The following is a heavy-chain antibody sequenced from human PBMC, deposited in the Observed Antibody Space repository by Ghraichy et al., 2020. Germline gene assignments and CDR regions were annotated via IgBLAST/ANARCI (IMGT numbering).Heavy chain of an antibody. CDR1: GYTFTSYY. CDR3: ARDVRIAAAGKGIGNY. D-gene: IGHD6-13*01. CDR2: INPSGGST. Sequence: ASVKVSCKASGYTFTSYYMHWVRQAPGQGLEWMGIINPSGGSTSYAQKFQGRVTMTRDTSTSTVYMELSSLRSEDTAVYYCARDVRIAAAGKGIGNYWGQGTLVTVSS. J-gene: IGHJ4*02. V-gene: IGHV1-46*03.